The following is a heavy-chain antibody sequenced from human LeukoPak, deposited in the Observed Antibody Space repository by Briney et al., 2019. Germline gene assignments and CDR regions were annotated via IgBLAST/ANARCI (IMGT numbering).Heavy chain of an antibody. D-gene: IGHD4-23*01. V-gene: IGHV3-21*01. CDR3: ARDADGGGSAFDI. Sequence: GGSLRLSCAASGFTFSTYSMNWVRQAPGKGLESVTSISSSSSYIYYADSVKGRFTISRDNAKNSLYLQMNSLRAEDTAVYYCARDADGGGSAFDIWGQGTMVTVSS. CDR1: GFTFSTYS. CDR2: ISSSSSYI. J-gene: IGHJ3*02.